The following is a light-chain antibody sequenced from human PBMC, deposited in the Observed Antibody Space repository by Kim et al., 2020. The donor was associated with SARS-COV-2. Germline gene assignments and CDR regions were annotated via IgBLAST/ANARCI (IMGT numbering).Light chain of an antibody. V-gene: IGKV1-39*01. CDR1: QSISSY. CDR2: AAS. J-gene: IGKJ2*01. Sequence: SESLGDRVTITCRASQSISSYLNWYQQKPGKAPKLLIFAASSLQSGVPSRFSGSGSGSDFTLTITSLQPEDFATYYCQQSDSIPRTFGQGTKLEI. CDR3: QQSDSIPRT.